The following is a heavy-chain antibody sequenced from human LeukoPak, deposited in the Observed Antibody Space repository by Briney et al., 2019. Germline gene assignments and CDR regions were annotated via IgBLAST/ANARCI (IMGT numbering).Heavy chain of an antibody. CDR2: INHSGST. J-gene: IGHJ4*02. CDR1: GGSFSGYY. D-gene: IGHD6-6*01. CDR3: ASLRQLVRGFDY. Sequence: TSETLSLTCAVYGGSFSGYYWSWIRQPPGKGLEWIGEINHSGSTNYNPSLKSRVTISVDTSKNQFSLKLSSVTAADTAVYYCASLRQLVRGFDYWGQGTLVTVSS. V-gene: IGHV4-34*01.